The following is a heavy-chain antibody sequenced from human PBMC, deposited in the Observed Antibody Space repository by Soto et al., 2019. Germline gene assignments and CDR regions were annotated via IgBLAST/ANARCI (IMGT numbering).Heavy chain of an antibody. Sequence: GASVKVSCKASGYTFTGYYMHWVRQAPGQGLEWMGWINPNSGGTNYAQKFQGWVTMTRDTSISTAYMELSRPRSDDTAVYYCAREYLGYCTNGVCPQPPKGMDVWGQGTTVTVSS. J-gene: IGHJ6*02. V-gene: IGHV1-2*04. CDR2: INPNSGGT. CDR3: AREYLGYCTNGVCPQPPKGMDV. D-gene: IGHD2-8*01. CDR1: GYTFTGYY.